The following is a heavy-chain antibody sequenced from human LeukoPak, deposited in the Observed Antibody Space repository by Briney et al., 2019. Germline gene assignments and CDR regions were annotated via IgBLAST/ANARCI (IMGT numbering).Heavy chain of an antibody. CDR3: ARGTQWELLNAFDI. D-gene: IGHD1-26*01. CDR1: GGSISNYY. V-gene: IGHV4-59*01. CDR2: IYYSGTT. Sequence: SETLSLTCTVSGGSISNYYWNWIRQPPGKGLEWIGYIYYSGTTNYNPSLKSRVSMSVDTSKNQFSLKLSSVTAADTAVYYCARGTQWELLNAFDIWGQGTMVTVSS. J-gene: IGHJ3*02.